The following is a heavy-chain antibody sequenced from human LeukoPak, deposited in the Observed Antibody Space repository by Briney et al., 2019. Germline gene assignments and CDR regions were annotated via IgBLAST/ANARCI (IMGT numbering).Heavy chain of an antibody. V-gene: IGHV3-23*01. J-gene: IGHJ4*02. D-gene: IGHD5-18*01. CDR1: GFNLSDYK. Sequence: GGSLRLSCAASGFNLSDYKKSCIRQAPGKGLEWVSAIVKSGGSTFYADSVKGRFTISRDNSKNMLYLQMNSLRAEDTAVYYCAKRDTSNSFYFDYWGQGTLVTVSS. CDR3: AKRDTSNSFYFDY. CDR2: IVKSGGST.